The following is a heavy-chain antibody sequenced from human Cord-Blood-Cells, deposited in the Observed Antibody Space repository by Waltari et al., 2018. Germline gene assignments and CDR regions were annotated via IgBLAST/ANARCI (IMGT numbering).Heavy chain of an antibody. J-gene: IGHJ4*02. CDR3: ARGTFLYGDYGFSFDY. CDR1: GYTFTGYY. D-gene: IGHD4-17*01. Sequence: QVQLVQSGAEVKKPGASVKVSCKASGYTFTGYYMNWVRQAPGQGLEWRGWINPSSGGTSYAQKSQGWGTMTSDTSISTAYMELSRLRSDDTAVYYCARGTFLYGDYGFSFDYWVQGTLVTVSS. CDR2: INPSSGGT. V-gene: IGHV1-2*04.